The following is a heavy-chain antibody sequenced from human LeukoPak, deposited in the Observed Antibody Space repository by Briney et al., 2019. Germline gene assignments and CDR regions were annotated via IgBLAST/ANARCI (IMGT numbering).Heavy chain of an antibody. D-gene: IGHD6-13*01. J-gene: IGHJ6*01. Sequence: SETLSLTCTVSGGSISSYYWSWIRQPPGKGLEWIGYIYYSGSTNYNPSLKSRVTISVDTSKNQFSLKLSSVTAADTAVYYCARQFLPGIAAASYHYYYYGMDVWGQGTTVTVSS. V-gene: IGHV4-59*08. CDR3: ARQFLPGIAAASYHYYYYGMDV. CDR1: GGSISSYY. CDR2: IYYSGST.